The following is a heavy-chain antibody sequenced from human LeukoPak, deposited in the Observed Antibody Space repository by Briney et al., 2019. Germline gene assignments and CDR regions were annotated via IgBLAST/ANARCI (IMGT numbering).Heavy chain of an antibody. Sequence: PGGSLRLSCAASGFTFSSYAMHWVRQAPGKGLEWVAVISYDGSNKYYADSVKGRFTISRDNSKNTLYLQMNSLRAEDTAVYYCARDGYNWNLLYYFDYWGQRTLVTVSS. D-gene: IGHD1-20*01. CDR3: ARDGYNWNLLYYFDY. V-gene: IGHV3-30*01. CDR1: GFTFSSYA. CDR2: ISYDGSNK. J-gene: IGHJ4*02.